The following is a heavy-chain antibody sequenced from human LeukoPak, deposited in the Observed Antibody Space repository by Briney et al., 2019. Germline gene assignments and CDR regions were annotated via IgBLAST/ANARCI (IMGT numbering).Heavy chain of an antibody. V-gene: IGHV1-69*04. Sequence: ASVTVSCKASGGTFSSYTISWVRQAPGQGLEWMGRIIPILGIANYAQKFQGRVTITADKSTSTAYMELSSLRSEDTAVYYCAREPLGYSYGYRSYWGQGTLVTVSS. CDR1: GGTFSSYT. D-gene: IGHD5-18*01. CDR3: AREPLGYSYGYRSY. CDR2: IIPILGIA. J-gene: IGHJ4*02.